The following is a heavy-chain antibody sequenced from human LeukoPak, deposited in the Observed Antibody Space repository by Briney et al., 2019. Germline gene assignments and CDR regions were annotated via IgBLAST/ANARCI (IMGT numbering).Heavy chain of an antibody. CDR3: ARGHWEPLWVHYFDY. Sequence: SETLSLTCTVSGGSISSYYWGWIRQPAGKGLEWIGRIYTSGSTNYNPSLKSRVTMSVDTSKNQFSLKLSSVTAADTAVYYCARGHWEPLWVHYFDYWGQGTLVTVSS. CDR1: GGSISSYY. CDR2: IYTSGST. J-gene: IGHJ4*02. D-gene: IGHD1-26*01. V-gene: IGHV4-4*07.